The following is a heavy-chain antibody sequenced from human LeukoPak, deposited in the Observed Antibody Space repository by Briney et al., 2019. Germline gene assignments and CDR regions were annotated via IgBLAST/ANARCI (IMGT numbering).Heavy chain of an antibody. Sequence: GGSLRLSCAASGFTFSSYAMSWVRQAPGKGLEWVSAISGSGGSTYYADSVKGRFTISSDNSKNTLYLQMNSLRAEDTAIYYCAKDCNGGNCYIDYWGQGTLVTVAS. CDR2: ISGSGGST. CDR3: AKDCNGGNCYIDY. J-gene: IGHJ4*02. CDR1: GFTFSSYA. V-gene: IGHV3-23*01. D-gene: IGHD2-15*01.